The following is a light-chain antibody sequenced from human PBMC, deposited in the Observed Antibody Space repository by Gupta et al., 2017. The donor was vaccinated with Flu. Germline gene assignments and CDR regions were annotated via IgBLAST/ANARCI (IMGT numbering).Light chain of an antibody. CDR2: EGS. J-gene: IGLJ1*01. Sequence: QSALTQPASVSGSPGQSITISCTGTSSDVGSYNLVSWYQQHPGKAPKLMIHEGSKRPSGVSNRFSGSKSGNTASLTISGLQAEDEADYYCCSYAGSSTPYVCGTGTKVTVL. CDR1: SSDVGSYNL. V-gene: IGLV2-23*01. CDR3: CSYAGSSTPYV.